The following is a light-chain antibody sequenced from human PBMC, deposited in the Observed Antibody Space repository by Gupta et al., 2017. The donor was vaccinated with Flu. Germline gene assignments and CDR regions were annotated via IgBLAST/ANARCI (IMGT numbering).Light chain of an antibody. CDR3: QQRFICPAT. Sequence: PATLTRPPGENATLPGRASASVNTEWTWNQQKSGEAPRLLIYDASNWANGYPARFSGSGSGTEFTLTISSLGPEDFAAYYCQQRFICPATFGQGTKLEIK. V-gene: IGKV3-11*01. CDR2: DAS. CDR1: ASVNTE. J-gene: IGKJ2*01.